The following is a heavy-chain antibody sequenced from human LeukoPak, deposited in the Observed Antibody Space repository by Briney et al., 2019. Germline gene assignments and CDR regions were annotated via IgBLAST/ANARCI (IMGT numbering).Heavy chain of an antibody. CDR3: ASATMVKYYFDY. D-gene: IGHD3-10*01. CDR1: GGSTSSYN. Sequence: SETLSLTCTVSGGSTSSYNCSWIRQPPGKGLEWIGYIYYVGSTDYNPSLKSRVTISGDASKNQFSLKLSSVTAADTAVYYCASATMVKYYFDYWGQGILVTVSS. J-gene: IGHJ4*02. V-gene: IGHV4-59*01. CDR2: IYYVGST.